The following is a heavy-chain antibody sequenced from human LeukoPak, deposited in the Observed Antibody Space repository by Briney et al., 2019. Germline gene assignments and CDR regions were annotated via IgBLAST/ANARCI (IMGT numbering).Heavy chain of an antibody. Sequence: GGSLRLSCVGSGFTFSTPWIHWVRQAPGQGLVWVSGISGDKSHIAYADPVKGRFTISRDNAKNTLHLQMNSLRDEDTAVYYCARAGSFWHYVYWGQGTLVTVSS. CDR2: ISGDKSHI. D-gene: IGHD1-7*01. V-gene: IGHV3-74*01. CDR3: ARAGSFWHYVY. J-gene: IGHJ4*02. CDR1: GFTFSTPW.